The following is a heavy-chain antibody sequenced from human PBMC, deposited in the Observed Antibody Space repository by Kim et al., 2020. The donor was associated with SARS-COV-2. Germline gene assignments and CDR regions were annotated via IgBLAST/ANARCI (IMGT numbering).Heavy chain of an antibody. CDR2: IYYSGST. V-gene: IGHV4-39*01. D-gene: IGHD6-19*01. Sequence: SETLSLTCTVSGGSISSSDYYWGWIRQPPGRGLEWIGSIYYSGSTYYNPSLKSRVTISVDTSKNQFSLNLNSVTAADTAVYYCARHRQWQPLPHWFDPWGQGTLVTVSS. CDR1: GGSISSSDYY. J-gene: IGHJ5*02. CDR3: ARHRQWQPLPHWFDP.